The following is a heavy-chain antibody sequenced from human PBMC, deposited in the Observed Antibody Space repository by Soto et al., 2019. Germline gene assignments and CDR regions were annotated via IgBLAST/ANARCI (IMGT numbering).Heavy chain of an antibody. CDR2: ISPYNGKT. CDR1: GYTFTNFG. V-gene: IGHV1-18*01. CDR3: ARQPGVVGTAALYGMDV. D-gene: IGHD2-21*02. J-gene: IGHJ6*02. Sequence: QVHLVQSGAEVKKPGASVNVSCKASGYTFTNFGLNWVRQAPGQGLEWMAWISPYNGKTDYAQKVQGRVTVTTDTSTATAYREMSSLTSDDTAVYYCARQPGVVGTAALYGMDVWGQGTTVTVSS.